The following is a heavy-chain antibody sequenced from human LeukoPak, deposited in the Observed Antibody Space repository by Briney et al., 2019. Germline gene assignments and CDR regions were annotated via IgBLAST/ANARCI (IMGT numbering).Heavy chain of an antibody. CDR3: ARGIVATSLGY. J-gene: IGHJ4*02. CDR2: ISGSGGST. D-gene: IGHD5-12*01. CDR1: GFTFSSYA. Sequence: GGSLRLSCAASGFTFSSYAMSWVRQAPGKGLEWVSAISGSGGSTYYADSVKGRFTISRDNAKNTLYLQMNSLRAEDTAVYYCARGIVATSLGYWGQGTLVTVSS. V-gene: IGHV3-23*01.